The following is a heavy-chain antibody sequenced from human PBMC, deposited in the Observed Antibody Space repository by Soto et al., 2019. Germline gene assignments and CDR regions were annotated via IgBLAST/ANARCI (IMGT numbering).Heavy chain of an antibody. CDR3: ARPTXPDYYDSSGYPGAAFDI. Sequence: GESLKISCKGSGYSFTSHWIGWVRQMPGKGLEWMGIIYPGDSDTRYSPSFQGQVTISADKSISTAYLQWSSLKASDTAMYYCARPTXPDYYDSSGYPGAAFDIWGQGTMVTVSS. J-gene: IGHJ3*02. CDR1: GYSFTSHW. CDR2: IYPGDSDT. V-gene: IGHV5-51*01. D-gene: IGHD3-22*01.